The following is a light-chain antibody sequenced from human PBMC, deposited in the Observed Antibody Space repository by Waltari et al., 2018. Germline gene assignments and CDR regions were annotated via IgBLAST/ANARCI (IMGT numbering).Light chain of an antibody. Sequence: QSALTQPASVSGSPGQSITISCTGTSSDVGGYNYVSWYQQHPGKAPKLMFYEVSNRPSGWSNRFSGSKAGNTASLTISGLQAEDEADYYCSSYTSSSSVVFGGGTKLTVL. CDR1: SSDVGGYNY. CDR2: EVS. J-gene: IGLJ2*01. CDR3: SSYTSSSSVV. V-gene: IGLV2-14*01.